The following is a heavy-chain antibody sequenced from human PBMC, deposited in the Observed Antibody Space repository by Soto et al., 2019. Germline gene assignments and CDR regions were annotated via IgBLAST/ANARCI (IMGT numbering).Heavy chain of an antibody. CDR1: GGSISSGGYY. CDR3: ARDSPRSGSYYYYYYYGMDV. J-gene: IGHJ6*02. CDR2: IYYSGST. Sequence: QVQLQESGPGLVKPSQTLSLTCTVSGGSISSGGYYWSWIRQHPGKGLEWIGYIYYSGSTYYNPSLKSRVTISVDTSKNQFSLKLSSVTAADTAVYYCARDSPRSGSYYYYYYYGMDVWGQGTTVTVSS. V-gene: IGHV4-31*03. D-gene: IGHD3-10*01.